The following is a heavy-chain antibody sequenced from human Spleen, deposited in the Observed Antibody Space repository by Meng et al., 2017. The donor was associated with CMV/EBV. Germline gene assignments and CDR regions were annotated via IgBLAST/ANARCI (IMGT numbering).Heavy chain of an antibody. CDR3: AKAISDFWSGYGGSYGMDV. Sequence: GGSLRLSCAASGFTFSSYGMHWVRQAPGKGLEWVAFIRYDGSNKYYADSVKDRFTISRDNSKNTLYLQMNSLRAEDTAVYYCAKAISDFWSGYGGSYGMDVWGQGTTVTVSS. CDR2: IRYDGSNK. V-gene: IGHV3-30*02. J-gene: IGHJ6*02. D-gene: IGHD3-3*01. CDR1: GFTFSSYG.